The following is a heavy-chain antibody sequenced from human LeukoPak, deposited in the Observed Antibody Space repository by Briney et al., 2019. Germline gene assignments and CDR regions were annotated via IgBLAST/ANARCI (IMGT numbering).Heavy chain of an antibody. D-gene: IGHD3-3*01. J-gene: IGHJ4*02. V-gene: IGHV1-24*01. CDR2: FDPEDGET. Sequence: ASVKVSCKVSGYILTELSMHWVRQAPGKGLEWMGGFDPEDGETTYAQKFQGRVTMTEDTSTDTAYMELSSLRSEDTAVYYCTFLEWLLGRPYRDYWGQGTLVTVSS. CDR1: GYILTELS. CDR3: TFLEWLLGRPYRDY.